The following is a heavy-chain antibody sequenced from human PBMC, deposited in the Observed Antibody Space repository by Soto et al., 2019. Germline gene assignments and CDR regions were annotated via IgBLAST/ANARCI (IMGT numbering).Heavy chain of an antibody. D-gene: IGHD2-15*01. V-gene: IGHV1-24*01. CDR3: ATFSGLPIIYYYYYGMDV. CDR1: GYTLTELS. Sequence: ASVKVSCKVSGYTLTELSMHWVRQAPGRGLEWMGGFDPEDGETIYAQKFQGRVTMTEDTSTDTAYMELSSLRSEDTAVYYCATFSGLPIIYYYYYGMDVWGQGTTVTVSS. J-gene: IGHJ6*02. CDR2: FDPEDGET.